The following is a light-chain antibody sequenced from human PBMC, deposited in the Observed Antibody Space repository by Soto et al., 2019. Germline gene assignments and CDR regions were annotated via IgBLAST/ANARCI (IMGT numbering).Light chain of an antibody. V-gene: IGLV3-1*01. CDR1: KLGDKY. J-gene: IGLJ2*01. CDR3: QAWDSSTVV. CDR2: QNS. Sequence: SYELTQPPSVSVSPGQTASITCSGDKLGDKYACWYQQKPGQSPVLVIYQNSKRPSGIPERFYGSNSGNTATLTISETQARDEADYYCQAWDSSTVVFGGGTKLTVL.